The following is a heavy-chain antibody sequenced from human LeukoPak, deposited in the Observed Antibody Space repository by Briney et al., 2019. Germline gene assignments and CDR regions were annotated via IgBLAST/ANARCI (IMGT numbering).Heavy chain of an antibody. CDR2: ISSSSSYI. Sequence: GGSLRLSCAASGFTFSSYSMNWVRQAPGKGLEWVSSISSSSSYIYYADSVKGRFTISRDNAKNSLYLQMNSLRAEDTAVYYCASMGPGGYYFDYWGQGTLVTVSS. V-gene: IGHV3-21*06. J-gene: IGHJ4*02. CDR3: ASMGPGGYYFDY. D-gene: IGHD3-10*01. CDR1: GFTFSSYS.